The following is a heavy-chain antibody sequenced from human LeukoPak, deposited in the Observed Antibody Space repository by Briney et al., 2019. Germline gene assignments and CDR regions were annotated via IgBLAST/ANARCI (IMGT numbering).Heavy chain of an antibody. CDR1: GFTFSSYA. J-gene: IGHJ4*02. D-gene: IGHD2-2*01. Sequence: GGSLRLSCAASGFTFSSYAMSWVRQAPGKGLEWVSAISGSGGSTYYADSVKGRFAISRDNSKNTLYLQMNSLRAEDTAVYYCAKDPSLSDIVVVPAFVDYWGQGTLVTVSS. CDR3: AKDPSLSDIVVVPAFVDY. CDR2: ISGSGGST. V-gene: IGHV3-23*01.